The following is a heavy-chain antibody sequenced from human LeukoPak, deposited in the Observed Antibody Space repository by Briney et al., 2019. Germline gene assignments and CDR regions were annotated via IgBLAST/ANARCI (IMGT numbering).Heavy chain of an antibody. V-gene: IGHV1-46*01. CDR3: ARDHPSTVTNDY. Sequence: ASVKVSCKASGYTFTSYYMRWVRQAPGQGLEWVGIINPSGGSTSYAQKFQGRVTMTRDASTSTVYMELSSLRSEDTAVYYCARDHPSTVTNDYWGQGTLVTVSS. CDR1: GYTFTSYY. J-gene: IGHJ4*02. D-gene: IGHD4-17*01. CDR2: INPSGGST.